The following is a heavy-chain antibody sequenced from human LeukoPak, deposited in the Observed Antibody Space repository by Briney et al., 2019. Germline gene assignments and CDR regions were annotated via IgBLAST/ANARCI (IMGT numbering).Heavy chain of an antibody. D-gene: IGHD6-13*01. V-gene: IGHV4-38-2*02. Sequence: SETLSLTCTVSGYSISSGYYWGWIRQPPGKGLEWIGSIYHSGSTYYNPSLKSRVTISVDTSKNQFSLKLSSVTAADTAVYYCARDRIAAAGPDDYWGQGTLVTVSS. J-gene: IGHJ4*02. CDR2: IYHSGST. CDR3: ARDRIAAAGPDDY. CDR1: GYSISSGYY.